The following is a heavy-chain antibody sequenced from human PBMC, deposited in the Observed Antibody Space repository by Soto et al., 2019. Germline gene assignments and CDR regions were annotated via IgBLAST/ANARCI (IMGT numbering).Heavy chain of an antibody. Sequence: QVQLQESGPGLVKPSETLSLTCTVSGGSISSYYWSWIRQPPGKGLEWIGYIYYSGSTNYNPSLKSRVTISVDTSKNQFSLKLSSVTAADTAVYYCARGGDGYNFVEALWGQGTLVTVSS. J-gene: IGHJ4*02. CDR2: IYYSGST. D-gene: IGHD5-12*01. V-gene: IGHV4-59*01. CDR1: GGSISSYY. CDR3: ARGGDGYNFVEAL.